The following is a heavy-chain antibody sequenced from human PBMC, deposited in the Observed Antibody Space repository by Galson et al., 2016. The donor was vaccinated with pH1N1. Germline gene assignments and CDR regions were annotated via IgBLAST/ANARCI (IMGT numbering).Heavy chain of an antibody. D-gene: IGHD5-18*01. CDR1: GVTFTIYT. CDR2: ISPMFDTT. V-gene: IGHV1-69*06. CDR3: ARGFRGGYNYALFDH. J-gene: IGHJ4*02. Sequence: SVKVSCKASGVTFTIYTIAWVRQAPGQGLEWMGGISPMFDTTTYAQKFQGRVTITADRLPTTLYMNLSSLGFDDTAVYYCARGFRGGYNYALFDHWGQGSLVIVSS.